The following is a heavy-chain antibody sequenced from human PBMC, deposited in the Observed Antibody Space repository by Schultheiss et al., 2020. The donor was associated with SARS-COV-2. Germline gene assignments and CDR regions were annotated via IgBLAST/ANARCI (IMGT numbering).Heavy chain of an antibody. V-gene: IGHV3-7*01. CDR3: ARGGEWELSAFDI. CDR2: IKQDGSEK. D-gene: IGHD1-26*01. Sequence: GGSLRLSCAASGFTFSSYWMSWVRQAPGKGLEWVANIKQDGSEKYYVDSVKGRFTISRDNAKNSLYLQMNSLRAEDTAVYYCARGGEWELSAFDIWGQGTMVTVSS. CDR1: GFTFSSYW. J-gene: IGHJ3*02.